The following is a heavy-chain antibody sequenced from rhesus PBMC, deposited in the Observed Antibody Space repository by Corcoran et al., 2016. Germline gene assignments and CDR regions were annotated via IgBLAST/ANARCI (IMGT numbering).Heavy chain of an antibody. V-gene: IGHV4-122*02. CDR3: ARVGPYDLVDY. Sequence: QLQLQESGPGLVKPSETLSLTCAVSGYSISSGYGWSWIRQPPGKGLGWIGFISYSGSTSYNPSLKNRVPILRDTSKNQFSLKLSSVTAADTAVYYCARVGPYDLVDYWGQGVLVTVSS. J-gene: IGHJ4*01. D-gene: IGHD3-40*01. CDR1: GYSISSGYG. CDR2: ISYSGST.